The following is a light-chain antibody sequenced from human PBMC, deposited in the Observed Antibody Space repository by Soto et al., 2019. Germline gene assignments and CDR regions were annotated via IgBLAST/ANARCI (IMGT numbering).Light chain of an antibody. J-gene: IGLJ1*01. CDR1: SSDVGGYNY. CDR3: SSYAGSHGV. V-gene: IGLV2-8*01. CDR2: EVS. Sequence: QSVLTQPPSASGSPGQSVTISCTGTSSDVGGYNYVSWYQQHPGKAPKLMIYEVSKRPSGVPDRFSGSKSGNTASLTVSGLQAEDEADYYCSSYAGSHGVFGTGTKITVL.